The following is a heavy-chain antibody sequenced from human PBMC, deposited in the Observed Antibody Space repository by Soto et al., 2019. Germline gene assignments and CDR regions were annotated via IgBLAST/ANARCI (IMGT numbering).Heavy chain of an antibody. D-gene: IGHD4-17*01. Sequence: QVQLVQSGAEVKKPGSSVKVSCKASGGTFSSYAISWVQQAHGPGLVWMGGIIPIFGTANYAQKVQGRVTITADKSKSTASMELSSLRSEDTAVYYCATGADGVNSNEYYYYYYGMDVWGQGTTVTVSS. CDR2: IIPIFGTA. CDR1: GGTFSSYA. V-gene: IGHV1-69*06. CDR3: ATGADGVNSNEYYYYYYGMDV. J-gene: IGHJ6*02.